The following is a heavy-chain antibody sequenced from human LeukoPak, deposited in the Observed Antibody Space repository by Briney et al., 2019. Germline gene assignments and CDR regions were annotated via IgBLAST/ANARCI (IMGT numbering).Heavy chain of an antibody. CDR3: ARGGGGYYDSSGYYYFFDY. CDR1: GFTISSYW. V-gene: IGHV3-7*01. CDR2: IKEDGSEK. D-gene: IGHD3-22*01. J-gene: IGHJ4*02. Sequence: GGSLRLSCVASGFTISSYWMTWVRQAPGKGLEWVGNIKEDGSEKNCADSVNGRFTTSRDNAKNSLYLQMNSLRAEDTAVYYCARGGGGYYDSSGYYYFFDYWGQGTLVTVSS.